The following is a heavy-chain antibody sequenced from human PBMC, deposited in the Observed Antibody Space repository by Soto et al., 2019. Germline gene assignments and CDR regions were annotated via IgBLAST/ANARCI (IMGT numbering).Heavy chain of an antibody. Sequence: EVQLVQSGAEVKKPGESLRISCKGSGYSFTSYWISWVRQMPGKGLEWMGRIDPSDSYTNYSPSFQGHVTISADKSIXTXYXXWSSLKASDTAMYYCARHGEEFVVVVAARYWYFDLWGRGTLVTVSS. D-gene: IGHD2-15*01. CDR1: GYSFTSYW. CDR2: IDPSDSYT. J-gene: IGHJ2*01. CDR3: ARHGEEFVVVVAARYWYFDL. V-gene: IGHV5-10-1*01.